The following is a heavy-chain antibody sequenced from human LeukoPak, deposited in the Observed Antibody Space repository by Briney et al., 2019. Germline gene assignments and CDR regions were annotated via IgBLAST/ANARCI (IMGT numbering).Heavy chain of an antibody. CDR1: DTYA. CDR3: AKVRIRLGEYHFDS. V-gene: IGHV3-23*01. J-gene: IGHJ4*02. Sequence: GGSLRLSCVASDTYAMSWVRQAPGKGLEWVSTINDGGDSTYYADSVKGRFTISRDKSKKTLYLQMNSLRDEDTAVYYCAKVRIRLGEYHFDSWGQGTLVTVSS. D-gene: IGHD3-10*01. CDR2: INDGGDST.